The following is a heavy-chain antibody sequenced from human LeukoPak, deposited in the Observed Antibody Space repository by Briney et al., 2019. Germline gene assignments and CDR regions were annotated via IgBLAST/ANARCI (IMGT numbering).Heavy chain of an antibody. V-gene: IGHV4-34*01. J-gene: IGHJ6*03. CDR3: ARDDIGAYYYYMDV. CDR2: INHSGST. Sequence: KTSETLSLTCVVYGGSFSGYYWSWIRQPPGKGLEWIGEINHSGSTNYNPSLKSRVTISVDTSKNQFSLKLSSVTAADTAVYYCARDDIGAYYYYMDVWGKGTTVTISS. CDR1: GGSFSGYY.